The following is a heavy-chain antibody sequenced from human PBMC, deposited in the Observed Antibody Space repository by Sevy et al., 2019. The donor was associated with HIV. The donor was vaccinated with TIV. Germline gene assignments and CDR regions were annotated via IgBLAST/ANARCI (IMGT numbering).Heavy chain of an antibody. J-gene: IGHJ3*02. V-gene: IGHV3-30*18. CDR2: ISYDGSNK. CDR3: AKPLGSGSYYPGAFDI. Sequence: GGSLRLSCAASGFTFSSYGMHWVRQAPGKGLEWVAVISYDGSNKYYADSVKGRFTISRDNSKNTLYLQMNSLRAEDTAVYYCAKPLGSGSYYPGAFDIWGQGKMVTVSS. CDR1: GFTFSSYG. D-gene: IGHD1-26*01.